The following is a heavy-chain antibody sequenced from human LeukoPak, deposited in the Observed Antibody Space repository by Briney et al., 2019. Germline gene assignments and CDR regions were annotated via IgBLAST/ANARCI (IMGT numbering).Heavy chain of an antibody. CDR1: GGTFSSYA. Sequence: SVKVSCKASGGTFSSYAISWVRQAPGQGLEWMGGIIPIFGTANYAQKFQGRVTITTDESTSTAYMELSSLRSEDTAVYYCARGYYYDSSGYYYKYEWFDPWGQGTLVTVSS. J-gene: IGHJ5*02. V-gene: IGHV1-69*05. CDR3: ARGYYYDSSGYYYKYEWFDP. CDR2: IIPIFGTA. D-gene: IGHD3-22*01.